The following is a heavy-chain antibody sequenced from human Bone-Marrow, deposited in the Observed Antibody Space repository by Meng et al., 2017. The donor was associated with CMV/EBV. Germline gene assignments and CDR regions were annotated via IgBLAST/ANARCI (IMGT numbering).Heavy chain of an antibody. CDR2: IRYDGSNK. D-gene: IGHD6-13*01. J-gene: IGHJ4*02. CDR1: GFTFRSYG. V-gene: IGHV3-30*02. Sequence: GRLWESGGGVVQPGGSLRRSCVASGFTFRSYGMHWVRQAPGKGLEWVAFIRYDGSNKYYVDSVKGRFTISRDNSKNTLYLQMNSLRAEDTAVYYCAKDRGQQLAPFDYWGQGTLVTVSS. CDR3: AKDRGQQLAPFDY.